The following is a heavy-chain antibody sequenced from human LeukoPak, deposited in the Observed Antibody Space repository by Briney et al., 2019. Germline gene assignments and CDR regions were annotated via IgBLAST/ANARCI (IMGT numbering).Heavy chain of an antibody. D-gene: IGHD2-15*01. CDR2: ISYDGSNK. Sequence: GGSLRLSCAASGFTFSSYAMHWVRQAPGKGLEWVAVISYDGSNKYYADSVKGRFTISRDNPKNTLYLQMNSLRAEDTAMYHCARDGDYCSGGRCYTLSYYYGMDVWGQGTTVTVSS. CDR3: ARDGDYCSGGRCYTLSYYYGMDV. V-gene: IGHV3-30-3*01. J-gene: IGHJ6*02. CDR1: GFTFSSYA.